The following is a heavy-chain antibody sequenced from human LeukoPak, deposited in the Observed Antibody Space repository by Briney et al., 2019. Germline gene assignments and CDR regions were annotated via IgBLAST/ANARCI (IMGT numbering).Heavy chain of an antibody. J-gene: IGHJ4*02. V-gene: IGHV4-39*01. CDR1: GGSINIINYY. CDR3: ARLFPIAVAGTPFDY. CDR2: IYYSGST. Sequence: SSETLSLTCTVSGGSINIINYYWGWIRQPPGKGLEWIGSIYYSGSTYCNPSFKSRVTISVDTSKNQFSLKLRSVTAADTAVYYCARLFPIAVAGTPFDYWGQGTLVTVSS. D-gene: IGHD6-19*01.